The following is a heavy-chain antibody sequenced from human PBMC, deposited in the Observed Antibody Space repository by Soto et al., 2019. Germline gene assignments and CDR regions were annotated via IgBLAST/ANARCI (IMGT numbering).Heavy chain of an antibody. CDR3: ATVHSSNPFDI. J-gene: IGHJ3*02. CDR1: GGTFSSYA. D-gene: IGHD6-13*01. Sequence: GASVKVSCKASGGTFSSYAISWVRQAPGQGLEWMGGIIPIFGTANYARRFQGRVTITGDKSTSTAYMEWSSLRSEDPSAYYRATVHSSNPFDIWGQGTMVTVSS. CDR2: IIPIFGTA. V-gene: IGHV1-69*06.